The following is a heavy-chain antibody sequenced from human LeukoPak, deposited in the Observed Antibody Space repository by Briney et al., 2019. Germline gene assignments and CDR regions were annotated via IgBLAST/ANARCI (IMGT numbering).Heavy chain of an antibody. CDR1: GGTFSSYA. Sequence: ASVKVSCKASGGTFSSYAISWVRQAPGQGLEWMGGIIPIFGTANYAQKFQGRVTITADKSTSTAYMELSSLRSEDTAVYYCARDGDYYDSSGYFEDAFDIWGQGTMVTVSS. CDR3: ARDGDYYDSSGYFEDAFDI. V-gene: IGHV1-69*06. D-gene: IGHD3-22*01. J-gene: IGHJ3*02. CDR2: IIPIFGTA.